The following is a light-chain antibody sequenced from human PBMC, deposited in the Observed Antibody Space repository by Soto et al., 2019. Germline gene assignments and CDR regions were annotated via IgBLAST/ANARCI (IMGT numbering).Light chain of an antibody. CDR3: SAFTGTTYV. J-gene: IGLJ1*01. CDR2: DVS. V-gene: IGLV2-14*03. CDR1: SSDVGGNKY. Sequence: QSVLTQPASVSGSPGQSXTICCTGTSSDVGGNKYVSWYQHYPGKAPKLMICDVSNRPSGVSNRFSGSKSGNTDSLTISGLQAEDEADYYCSAFTGTTYVFGTGTKVTVL.